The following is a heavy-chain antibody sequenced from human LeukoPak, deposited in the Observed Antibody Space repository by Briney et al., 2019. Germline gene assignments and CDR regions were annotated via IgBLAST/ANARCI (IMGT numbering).Heavy chain of an antibody. CDR1: GYTFTGYY. CDR2: INPNSGGT. D-gene: IGHD4-17*01. Sequence: APVKVSCKASGYTFTGYYMHWVRQAPGQGLEWMGWINPNSGGTNYAQKFQGRVTMTRDTSISTAYMELSRLRSDDTAVYYCARPYGDFGGWFDPWGQGTLVTVSS. V-gene: IGHV1-2*02. J-gene: IGHJ5*02. CDR3: ARPYGDFGGWFDP.